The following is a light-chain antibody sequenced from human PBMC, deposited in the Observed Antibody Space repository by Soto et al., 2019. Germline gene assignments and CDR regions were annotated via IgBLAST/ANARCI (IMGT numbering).Light chain of an antibody. CDR2: SAS. CDR1: QSISTE. CDR3: QQCHNWPLT. Sequence: EIGMTQSPATLSVSQGERATLSCRASQSISTELAWYQQKPGQPPRLLIYSASTRATGVPARFTGSGSGSEFTLTISGLQSEDFAVYYCQQCHNWPLTFGQGTRLEI. V-gene: IGKV3-15*01. J-gene: IGKJ2*01.